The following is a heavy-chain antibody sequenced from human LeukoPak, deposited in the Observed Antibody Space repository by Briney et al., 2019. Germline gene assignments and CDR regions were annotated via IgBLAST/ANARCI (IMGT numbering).Heavy chain of an antibody. D-gene: IGHD2-2*01. J-gene: IGHJ4*02. Sequence: SETLSLTCTVSGGSISSYYWSWIRQPPGKGLEWIGRIYTSGSTNYNPSLKSRVTMSVDTSKNQFSLKLSSVTAADTAVYYCARDIVVVPAATYYFDYWGQGTLVTVSS. CDR2: IYTSGST. CDR3: ARDIVVVPAATYYFDY. CDR1: GGSISSYY. V-gene: IGHV4-4*07.